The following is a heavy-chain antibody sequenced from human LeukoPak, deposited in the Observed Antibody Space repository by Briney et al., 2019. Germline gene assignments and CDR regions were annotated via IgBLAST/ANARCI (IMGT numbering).Heavy chain of an antibody. D-gene: IGHD3-10*02. CDR1: GFSFTSYN. J-gene: IGHJ6*04. CDR3: AELGITMIGGV. Sequence: PGTFLRLSCAASGFSFTSYNFHWVRQAPGKGLEWVSYISSSGSTIYYADSVKGRFTISRDNAKNSLYLQMNSLRAEDTAVYYCAELGITMIGGVWGKGTTVTISS. CDR2: ISSSGSTI. V-gene: IGHV3-48*03.